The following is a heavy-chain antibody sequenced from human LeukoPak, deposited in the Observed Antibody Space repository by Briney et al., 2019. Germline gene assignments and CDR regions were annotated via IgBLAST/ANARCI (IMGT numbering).Heavy chain of an antibody. J-gene: IGHJ4*02. CDR2: INPNSGGS. V-gene: IGHV1-2*02. Sequence: GASVKVSCKASGYTFPANYMHWVRQAPGQGLEWMGWINPNSGGSNCAQKFQGRVTMTRETSISTAYMELSRLSSDDTAVYYCARVQVSDDNLGFFDYWGQGTLVTVSS. D-gene: IGHD1-1*01. CDR1: GYTFPANY. CDR3: ARVQVSDDNLGFFDY.